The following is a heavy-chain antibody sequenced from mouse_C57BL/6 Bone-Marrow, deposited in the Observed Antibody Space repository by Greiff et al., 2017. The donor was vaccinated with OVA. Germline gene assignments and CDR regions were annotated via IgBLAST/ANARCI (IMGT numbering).Heavy chain of an antibody. Sequence: EVQLQQSGPGLVKPSQSLSLTCSVTGYSITSGYYWNWIRQFPGNKLEWMGYISYDGSNNYNPSLKNRISITRDTSKNQFFLKLNSVTTEDTATYYCARGIYYGSSKGYFDVWGTGTTVTVSS. J-gene: IGHJ1*03. CDR1: GYSITSGYY. V-gene: IGHV3-6*01. CDR3: ARGIYYGSSKGYFDV. CDR2: ISYDGSN. D-gene: IGHD1-1*01.